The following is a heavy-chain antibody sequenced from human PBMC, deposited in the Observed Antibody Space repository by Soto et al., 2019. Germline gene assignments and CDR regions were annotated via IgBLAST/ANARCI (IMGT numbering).Heavy chain of an antibody. D-gene: IGHD2-15*01. CDR1: GFTFSSYA. Sequence: QVQLVESGGGVVQPGRSLRLSCAASGFTFSSYAMHWVRQAPGKGLVWVAGISYDGSNKYYAVSVKGPFTISSDKSKNPLYSQMHNLRAEEMGVNYCMREVVAATLSTTFYYWGQGTLVTVSS. J-gene: IGHJ4*02. V-gene: IGHV3-30*14. CDR2: ISYDGSNK. CDR3: MREVVAATLSTTFYY.